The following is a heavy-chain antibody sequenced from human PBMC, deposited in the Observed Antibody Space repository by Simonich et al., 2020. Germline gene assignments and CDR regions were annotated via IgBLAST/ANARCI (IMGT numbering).Heavy chain of an antibody. CDR2: ISSSGSTI. V-gene: IGHV3-48*03. J-gene: IGHJ4*02. CDR1: GFTFSSYE. D-gene: IGHD4-17*01. Sequence: EVQLVESGGGLVQPGGSLRLSCAASGFTFSSYEMNWVRQAPGKGLGVVSYISSSGSTIYDANSVKGRVTISRDNAKNSLYLQMNSLRAEDTAVYYCARHYYGDYYFDYWGQGTLVTVSS. CDR3: ARHYYGDYYFDY.